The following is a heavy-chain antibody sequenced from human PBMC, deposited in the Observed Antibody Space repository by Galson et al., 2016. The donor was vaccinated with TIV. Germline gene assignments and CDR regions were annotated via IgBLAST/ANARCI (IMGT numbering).Heavy chain of an antibody. V-gene: IGHV1-46*01. CDR1: GYPVTTHY. CDR3: ARTQSCGGDCYYFDY. J-gene: IGHJ4*02. D-gene: IGHD2-21*02. Sequence: SVKVSCKASGYPVTTHYMHWARQGPGQGLEWMGIINPSGGGTTYAQNFQGRLIMTGDTSTSTVYMELSSLRSEDTAVYYCARTQSCGGDCYYFDYWGQGALVTVSS. CDR2: INPSGGGT.